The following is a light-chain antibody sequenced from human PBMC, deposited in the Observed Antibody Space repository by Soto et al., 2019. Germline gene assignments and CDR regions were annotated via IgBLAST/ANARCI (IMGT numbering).Light chain of an antibody. CDR3: CSYAAGSTYV. J-gene: IGLJ1*01. CDR2: EGH. CDR1: SSDVGNYNL. V-gene: IGLV2-23*01. Sequence: QSALTQPASVSGSPGQSITISCTGTSSDVGNYNLVSWFQQHPDKAPKLIIYEGHKRPSGVSNRFSGFKSGNTASLTISGLQAEDEADYYCCSYAAGSTYVFGTGTKVTVL.